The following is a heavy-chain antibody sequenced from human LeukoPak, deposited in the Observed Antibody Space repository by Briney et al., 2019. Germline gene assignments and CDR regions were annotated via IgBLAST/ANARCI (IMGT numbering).Heavy chain of an antibody. J-gene: IGHJ4*02. V-gene: IGHV3-30*02. Sequence: PGGSLRLSCAASGFTFSSYGMHWVRQAPGKGLEWVAFIRYDGSNKYYADSVKGRFTISRDNSKNTLYLQMNSLRAEGTAVYYCAKDRIAAAGRLDYWGQGTLVTVSS. CDR1: GFTFSSYG. D-gene: IGHD6-13*01. CDR2: IRYDGSNK. CDR3: AKDRIAAAGRLDY.